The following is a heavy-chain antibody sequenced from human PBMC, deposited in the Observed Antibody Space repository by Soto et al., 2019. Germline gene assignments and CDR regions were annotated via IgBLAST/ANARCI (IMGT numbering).Heavy chain of an antibody. Sequence: SETLSLTCAVYGGSLSGYYGNWIRQSPGKGLEWIGEINHSGSTNYNPSLKSRVTISIDTSKIQFSLKLSFVTAADTAVYYCARTRNLDVWGQGTTVTVSS. CDR3: ARTRNLDV. CDR2: INHSGST. CDR1: GGSLSGYY. D-gene: IGHD1-1*01. J-gene: IGHJ6*02. V-gene: IGHV4-34*01.